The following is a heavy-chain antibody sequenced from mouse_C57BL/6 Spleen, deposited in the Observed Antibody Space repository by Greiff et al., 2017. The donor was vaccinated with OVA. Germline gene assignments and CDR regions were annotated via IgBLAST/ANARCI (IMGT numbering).Heavy chain of an antibody. CDR3: ARRTTVVGFDY. Sequence: QVQLQQPGAELVKPGASVKMSCKASGYTFTSYWINWVKQRPGQGLEWIGDIYPGSGSTNYNEKFKSKATLTVDTSSSTAYMQLSSLTSEDTAVYYCARRTTVVGFDYWGQGTTLTVSS. D-gene: IGHD1-1*01. CDR1: GYTFTSYW. J-gene: IGHJ2*01. CDR2: IYPGSGST. V-gene: IGHV1-55*01.